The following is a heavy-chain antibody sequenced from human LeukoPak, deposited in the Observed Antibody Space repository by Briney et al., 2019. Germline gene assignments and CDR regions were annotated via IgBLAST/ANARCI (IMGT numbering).Heavy chain of an antibody. CDR1: GGSISSGGQY. V-gene: IGHV4-31*03. CDR3: ARDLGITAGAYDI. D-gene: IGHD6-13*01. CDR2: IYYSGST. J-gene: IGHJ3*02. Sequence: SETLSLTCTVSGGSISSGGQYWSWIRQHPGKGLEYIGYIYYSGSTYYNPSLKSRVTISVDKSKNQFSLKLSSVTAADTAVYYCARDLGITAGAYDIWGQGTMVTVSS.